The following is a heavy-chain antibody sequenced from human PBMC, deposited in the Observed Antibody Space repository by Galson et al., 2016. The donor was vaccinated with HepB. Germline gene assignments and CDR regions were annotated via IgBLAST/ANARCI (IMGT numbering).Heavy chain of an antibody. CDR1: GFTFSTYG. V-gene: IGHV3-48*02. Sequence: SLRLSCAASGFTFSTYGMNWVRQAPGKGLEWVSYISDSSTHIYYIDSVRGRFTISRDNAKNSLYLQMNSLRDEETAVYYCARDTAVNARSSGMDVWGRGTTVTVSS. J-gene: IGHJ6*02. CDR3: ARDTAVNARSSGMDV. CDR2: ISDSSTHI. D-gene: IGHD2-21*01.